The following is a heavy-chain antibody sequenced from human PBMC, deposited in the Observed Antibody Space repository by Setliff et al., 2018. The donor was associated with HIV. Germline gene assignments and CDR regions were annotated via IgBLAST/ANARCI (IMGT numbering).Heavy chain of an antibody. CDR1: GYTFSTYA. CDR2: ISAGKGMT. V-gene: IGHV1-3*01. CDR3: ARDRIPDLSGSYDY. Sequence: ASVKVSCKASGYTFSTYAMHWVRQAPGQRLEWMGWISAGKGMTKYSKKFQGRVTLTRDTAESTAYMELRSLRSDDTAVYYCARDRIPDLSGSYDYWGQGTLVTVSS. J-gene: IGHJ4*02. D-gene: IGHD1-26*01.